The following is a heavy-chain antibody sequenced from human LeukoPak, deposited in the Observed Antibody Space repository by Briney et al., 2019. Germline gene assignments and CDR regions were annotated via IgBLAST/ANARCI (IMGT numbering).Heavy chain of an antibody. J-gene: IGHJ4*02. CDR1: GYTFTGYY. CDR2: INPHTGGT. V-gene: IGHV1-2*02. Sequence: ASVKVSCKASGYTFTGYYMHWVRQAPGQGLEWMGWINPHTGGTNYAQKFQGRVTMTRDMSTSTVYMELSSLRSEDTAVYYCAIAAAALNYFDYWGQGTLVTVSS. D-gene: IGHD6-13*01. CDR3: AIAAAALNYFDY.